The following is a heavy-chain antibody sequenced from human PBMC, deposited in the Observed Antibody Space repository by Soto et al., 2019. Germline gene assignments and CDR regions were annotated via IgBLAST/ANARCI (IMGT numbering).Heavy chain of an antibody. CDR3: ARSPIYSSGWYYFDY. Sequence: SETLSLTCTVSGGSISSYYWSWIRQPPGKGLEWIGYIYYSGSTNYNPSLKSRVTISVDTSKNQFSLKRSSVTAADTAVYYCARSPIYSSGWYYFDYWGQGTLVTVSS. V-gene: IGHV4-59*08. CDR2: IYYSGST. CDR1: GGSISSYY. J-gene: IGHJ4*02. D-gene: IGHD6-19*01.